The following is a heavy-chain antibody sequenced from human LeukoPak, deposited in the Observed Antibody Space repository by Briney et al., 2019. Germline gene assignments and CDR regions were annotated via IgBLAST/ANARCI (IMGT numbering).Heavy chain of an antibody. Sequence: PGGSLRLSCAASGFTFSSYAMSWVRQAPGKGLEWVSAISGSGGSTYYADSVKGRFTISRDNSKNTLYLQMNSLRAEDTAVYYCAKDLSPNIVGATSPFDYWGQGTLVTVSS. CDR1: GFTFSSYA. CDR2: ISGSGGST. J-gene: IGHJ4*02. D-gene: IGHD1-26*01. CDR3: AKDLSPNIVGATSPFDY. V-gene: IGHV3-23*01.